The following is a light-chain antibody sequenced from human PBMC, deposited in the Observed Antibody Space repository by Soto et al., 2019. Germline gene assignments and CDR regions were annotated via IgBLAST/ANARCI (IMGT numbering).Light chain of an antibody. J-gene: IGKJ1*01. V-gene: IGKV3-15*01. Sequence: EIVMTQSPATLSVSPGERATLSCRASQSVSSNLAGYQQKPGQAPRLLIYGASTRATGIPARFSGSGSGSEFTLTISSLQSEDFAVYYCQQYNNLRTWTFGQGTNVEIK. CDR1: QSVSSN. CDR3: QQYNNLRTWT. CDR2: GAS.